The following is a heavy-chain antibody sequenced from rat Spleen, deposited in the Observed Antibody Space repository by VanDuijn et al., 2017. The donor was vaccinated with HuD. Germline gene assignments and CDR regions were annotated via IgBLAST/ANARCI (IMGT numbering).Heavy chain of an antibody. J-gene: IGHJ2*01. CDR2: ISSGGST. D-gene: IGHD1-5*01. Sequence: QVQLKESGPGLVQPSQTLSLTCTVSGFSLTSYTVSWVRQPPGKGLEWIAAISSGGSTYYNSALKSRLSISRDTSKSQVFLKMNSLQTDDTGTYYCTREGIGTTTDYWGQGVMVTVSS. CDR1: GFSLTSYT. V-gene: IGHV2-6*01. CDR3: TREGIGTTTDY.